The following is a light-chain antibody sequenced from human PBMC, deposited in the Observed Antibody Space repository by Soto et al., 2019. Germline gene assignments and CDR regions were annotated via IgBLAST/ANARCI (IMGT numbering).Light chain of an antibody. CDR3: GTWDSSLSAGV. CDR1: SSNIGKNF. V-gene: IGLV1-51*01. Sequence: QSVLTQPPSVSAAPGQKVTFPSLGRSSNIGKNFVFWYQQLPGTAPKPLIYDNDKRPSGIPDRLSGSKSGTSATLGITGLQTGDEANYYCGTWDSSLSAGVFGGGTKLTVL. J-gene: IGLJ3*02. CDR2: DND.